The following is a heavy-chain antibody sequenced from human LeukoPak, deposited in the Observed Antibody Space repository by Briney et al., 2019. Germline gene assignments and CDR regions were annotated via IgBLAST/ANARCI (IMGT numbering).Heavy chain of an antibody. CDR3: AAYSSSWYTNP. CDR2: ISAYNGNT. Sequence: ASVKVSCKASGYTFTSYGISWVRQAPGPGLEWMGWISAYNGNTNYAQKLQGRVTMTTDTSTSTAYMELRSLRSDDTAVYYCAAYSSSWYTNPWGQGTLVTVSS. V-gene: IGHV1-18*01. CDR1: GYTFTSYG. D-gene: IGHD6-13*01. J-gene: IGHJ5*02.